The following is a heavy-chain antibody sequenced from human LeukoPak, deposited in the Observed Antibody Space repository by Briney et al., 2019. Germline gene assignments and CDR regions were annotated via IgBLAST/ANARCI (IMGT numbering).Heavy chain of an antibody. CDR3: AKETVAGIFDY. D-gene: IGHD6-19*01. Sequence: PGRSLRLSCAASGFTFDDYAMHWVRQAPGKGLEWVSGISWNSGSIGYADSVKGRFTISRDNAKNSLYLQMNSLRAEDTALYYCAKETVAGIFDYWGQGTLVTVSS. CDR1: GFTFDDYA. J-gene: IGHJ4*02. CDR2: ISWNSGSI. V-gene: IGHV3-9*01.